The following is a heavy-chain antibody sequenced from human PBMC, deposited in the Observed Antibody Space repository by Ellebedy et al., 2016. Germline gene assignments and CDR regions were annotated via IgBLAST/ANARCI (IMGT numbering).Heavy chain of an antibody. CDR1: GFTFRNHA. V-gene: IGHV3-33*08. J-gene: IGHJ6*02. CDR2: IWYDGNNK. D-gene: IGHD6-13*01. Sequence: GESLKISCTASGFTFRNHAMHWVRQAPGKGLEWVAQIWYDGNNKYYAASVKGRFTISRDNSKNTLFLQMNSLRAEDTAVYYCARDGQQPAPYAMDVWGQGTTVTVSS. CDR3: ARDGQQPAPYAMDV.